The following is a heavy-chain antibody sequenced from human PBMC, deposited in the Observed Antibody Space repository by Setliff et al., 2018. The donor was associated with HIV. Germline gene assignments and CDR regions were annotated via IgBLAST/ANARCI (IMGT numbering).Heavy chain of an antibody. CDR3: ARHGRTAASPIAWDS. V-gene: IGHV4-39*01. Sequence: SETLSLTCTVSGGTINRSGYYWGWIRQPPGKGLEWIGSIYYSGSTYYNPSFNSRVTISVDTSKSQVSLELTSVSAADTAVYYCARHGRTAASPIAWDSWGQGTLVTVSS. J-gene: IGHJ4*02. D-gene: IGHD6-25*01. CDR1: GGTINRSGYY. CDR2: IYYSGST.